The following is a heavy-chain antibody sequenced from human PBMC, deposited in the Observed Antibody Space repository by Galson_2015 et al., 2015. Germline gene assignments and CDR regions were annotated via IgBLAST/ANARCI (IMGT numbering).Heavy chain of an antibody. Sequence: SVKVSCKASGGTFSSYAISWVRQAPGQGLEWMGGIIPIFGTANYAQKFQGRVTITADESTSTAYMELSSLRSEDTAVYYCARGSCSGGSCYGGYYYYGMDVWGQGTAVTVSS. V-gene: IGHV1-69*13. J-gene: IGHJ6*02. CDR1: GGTFSSYA. CDR2: IIPIFGTA. CDR3: ARGSCSGGSCYGGYYYYGMDV. D-gene: IGHD2-15*01.